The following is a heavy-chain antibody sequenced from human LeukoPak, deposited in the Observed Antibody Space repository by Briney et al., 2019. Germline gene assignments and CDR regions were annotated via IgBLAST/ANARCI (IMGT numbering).Heavy chain of an antibody. J-gene: IGHJ4*02. CDR3: ARRPYDILTGYSNFDY. Sequence: PGGSLRLSCAASGFTFDDYAMHWVRQAPGKGLEWVSGISWNSGSIGYADSVKGRFTISRDNAKNSLYLQMNSLRAEDTALYYCARRPYDILTGYSNFDYWGQGTLVTVSS. D-gene: IGHD3-9*01. V-gene: IGHV3-9*01. CDR1: GFTFDDYA. CDR2: ISWNSGSI.